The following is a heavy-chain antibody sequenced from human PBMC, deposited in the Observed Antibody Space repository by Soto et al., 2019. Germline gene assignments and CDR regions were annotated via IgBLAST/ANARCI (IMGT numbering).Heavy chain of an antibody. V-gene: IGHV2-70*01. CDR3: ARIPGCDSSGWYARRAVPRNPRECYYGMDV. D-gene: IGHD6-19*01. CDR1: GFSLSTSGMC. CDR2: IDWDDDK. Sequence: SGPTLVNPTQTLTLTCTFSGFSLSTSGMCVSWIRQPPGKALEWLALIDWDDDKYYSTSLKTRLTISKDTSKNQVVLTMTNMDPVDTATYYCARIPGCDSSGWYARRAVPRNPRECYYGMDVWGQGTTVTVSS. J-gene: IGHJ6*02.